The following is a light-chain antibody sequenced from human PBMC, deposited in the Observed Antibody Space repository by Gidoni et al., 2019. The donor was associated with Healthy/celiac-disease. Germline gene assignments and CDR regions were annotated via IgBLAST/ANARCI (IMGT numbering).Light chain of an antibody. J-gene: IGKJ1*01. Sequence: EILFKQSPGTLSLSPGERATLPCRASQSVSSSDLAWYQQKPGQAPRLLIYGASSRATGIPDRFSGSGSGTDFTLTISRLEPEDFAVYYCQQYGSSPPTFVQGTKVEIK. CDR2: GAS. CDR3: QQYGSSPPT. V-gene: IGKV3-20*01. CDR1: QSVSSSD.